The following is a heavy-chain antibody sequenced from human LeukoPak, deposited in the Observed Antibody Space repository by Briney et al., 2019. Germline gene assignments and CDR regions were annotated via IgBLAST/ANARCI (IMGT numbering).Heavy chain of an antibody. V-gene: IGHV3-30*04. Sequence: PGRSLRLSCAASGFTFSSYAMHWVRQAPGKGLEWVAVISYDGSNKYYADSVKGRFTISRDNSKNTLYLQMNSLRAEDTAVYYCARDFYAAVAGTGYFDYWGQGTLVTVSS. CDR3: ARDFYAAVAGTGYFDY. D-gene: IGHD6-19*01. CDR2: ISYDGSNK. CDR1: GFTFSSYA. J-gene: IGHJ4*02.